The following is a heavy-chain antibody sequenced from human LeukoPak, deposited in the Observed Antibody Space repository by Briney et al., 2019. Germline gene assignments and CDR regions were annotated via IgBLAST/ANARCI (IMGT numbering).Heavy chain of an antibody. V-gene: IGHV1-69*13. Sequence: SVKVSCKASGGTFSSYAISWVRQAPGQGLEWVGGIIPIFGTANYAQKFQGRVTITADESTSTAYMELSSLGSDDTAVYYCARDHVRVLPGYCSGGSCYYQYFDYWGQGTLVTVSS. D-gene: IGHD2-15*01. CDR1: GGTFSSYA. J-gene: IGHJ4*02. CDR2: IIPIFGTA. CDR3: ARDHVRVLPGYCSGGSCYYQYFDY.